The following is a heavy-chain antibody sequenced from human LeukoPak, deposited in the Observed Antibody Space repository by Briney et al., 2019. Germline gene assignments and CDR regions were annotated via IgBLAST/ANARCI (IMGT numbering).Heavy chain of an antibody. D-gene: IGHD6-19*01. CDR2: MNPNSGNT. Sequence: ASVKVSCKASGYTFTSYDINWVRQATGQGLEWMRWMNPNSGNTGYAQKFQGRVTMTRNTSISTAYMELSSLRSEDTAVYYCARGGPDSSGWYSYYYYGMDVWGQGTTVTVSS. J-gene: IGHJ6*02. CDR3: ARGGPDSSGWYSYYYYGMDV. CDR1: GYTFTSYD. V-gene: IGHV1-8*01.